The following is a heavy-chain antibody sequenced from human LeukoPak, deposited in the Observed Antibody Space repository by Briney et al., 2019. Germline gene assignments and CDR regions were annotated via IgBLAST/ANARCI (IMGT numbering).Heavy chain of an antibody. V-gene: IGHV1-2*02. CDR2: INPNSGGA. D-gene: IGHD6-19*01. CDR1: GYTFTGYY. Sequence: ASVKVSRKASGYTFTGYYLHWVRQAPGQGREWMGWINPNSGGANYAQKFQGRVTMTRDTSISTAYMELSRLRSDDTAVYYCAGSPRSGWNWFDSWGQGTLVTVSS. J-gene: IGHJ5*01. CDR3: AGSPRSGWNWFDS.